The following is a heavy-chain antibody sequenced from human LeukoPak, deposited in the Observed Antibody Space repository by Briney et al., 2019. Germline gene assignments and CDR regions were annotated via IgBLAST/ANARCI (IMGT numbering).Heavy chain of an antibody. CDR2: IKSKTDGGTT. V-gene: IGHV3-15*01. Sequence: GGSLRLSCAASGFTFSSYAMSWVRQAPGKGLEWVGRIKSKTDGGTTDYAAPVKGRFTFSRDDSKNTLYLQMKSLKMEDTAVYFCTTVVRTWTGDYYFDFWGQGTLVTVSS. CDR3: TTVVRTWTGDYYFDF. CDR1: GFTFSSYA. J-gene: IGHJ4*02. D-gene: IGHD3-10*01.